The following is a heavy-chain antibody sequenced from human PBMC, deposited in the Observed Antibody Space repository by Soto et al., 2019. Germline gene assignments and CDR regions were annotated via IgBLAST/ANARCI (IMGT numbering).Heavy chain of an antibody. CDR3: ATGMLIRGHHYYMDV. CDR1: EDSVSGNRAA. CDR2: TYYRSKWYI. J-gene: IGHJ6*03. D-gene: IGHD3-10*01. Sequence: PSQTLSLICVISEDSVSGNRAAWNWIRQSPSRGLEWLGRTYYRSKWYIEYAPSVTGRMTINPDTSKNQFSLQLNSVTPEDTAVYYCATGMLIRGHHYYMDVWGQGTSVTVSS. V-gene: IGHV6-1*01.